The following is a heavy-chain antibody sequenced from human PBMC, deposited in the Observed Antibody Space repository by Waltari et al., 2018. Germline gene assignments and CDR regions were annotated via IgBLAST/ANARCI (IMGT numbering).Heavy chain of an antibody. V-gene: IGHV3-48*03. CDR3: ARDIRDGYNPGGDYYYYYGMDV. Sequence: EVQLVESGGGLVQPGGSLRLSCAASGFTFSSYEMNWVRQAPGKGLEWVSYISSSGSTIYYADSVKGRFTISRDNAKNSLYLQMNSLRAEDTAVYYCARDIRDGYNPGGDYYYYYGMDVWGQGTTVTVSS. J-gene: IGHJ6*02. CDR2: ISSSGSTI. CDR1: GFTFSSYE. D-gene: IGHD3-16*01.